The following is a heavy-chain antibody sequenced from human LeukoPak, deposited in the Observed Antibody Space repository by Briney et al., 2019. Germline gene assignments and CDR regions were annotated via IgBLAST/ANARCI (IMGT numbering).Heavy chain of an antibody. CDR1: GFIFNNFW. CDR3: ARGGRGD. CDR2: INEHGRET. D-gene: IGHD1-14*01. V-gene: IGHV3-7*03. Sequence: GGSLRLSCAASGFIFNNFWMVWVRQAPGKGLEWVASINEHGRETYYAASVTGRFTISRDNAKKSLYLQMNSLRAEDTAVYYCARGGRGDWGQGTLVTVSS. J-gene: IGHJ4*02.